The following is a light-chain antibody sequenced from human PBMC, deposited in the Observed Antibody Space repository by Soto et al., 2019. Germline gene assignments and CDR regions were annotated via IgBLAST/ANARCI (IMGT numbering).Light chain of an antibody. V-gene: IGKV1-12*01. CDR2: ATS. CDR3: QQANSFPIT. CDR1: QDISSW. J-gene: IGKJ5*01. Sequence: DIQMTQSPSSVAASLGDRVTITCRASQDISSWLAWYQQKPGKAPKLLIYATSSLQSGVPSRFRGSGSGTDFTLTISSLQPEDFDTYYCQQANSFPITFGQGTRLEIK.